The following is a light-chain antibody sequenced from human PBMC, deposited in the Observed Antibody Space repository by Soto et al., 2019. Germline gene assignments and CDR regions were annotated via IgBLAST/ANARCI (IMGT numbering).Light chain of an antibody. CDR2: LNSDGSH. Sequence: QPVLTQSPSASASLGASVKLTCTLSSGHSSYAIAWHQQQPEKGPRYLMKLNSDGSHSKGDGIPDRFSGSSSGAERYLTISSLQSEDEADYYCQTGGTGIRVFGGGTKVTV. CDR3: QTGGTGIRV. V-gene: IGLV4-69*01. J-gene: IGLJ2*01. CDR1: SGHSSYA.